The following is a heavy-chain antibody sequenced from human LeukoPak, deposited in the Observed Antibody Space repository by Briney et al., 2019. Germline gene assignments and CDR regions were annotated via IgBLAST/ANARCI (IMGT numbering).Heavy chain of an antibody. J-gene: IGHJ4*02. CDR1: GFSFNTYN. Sequence: GGSLRLSCAASGFSFNTYNMNWVRQAPGKGLEWIAYINHNAEMIFYPDFVKGRFTISRDNPKKSLYLQMNALRYEDTAIYYCARDHDWAFDLWGQGTLVTVSS. CDR2: INHNAEMI. V-gene: IGHV3-48*02. CDR3: ARDHDWAFDL. D-gene: IGHD3-9*01.